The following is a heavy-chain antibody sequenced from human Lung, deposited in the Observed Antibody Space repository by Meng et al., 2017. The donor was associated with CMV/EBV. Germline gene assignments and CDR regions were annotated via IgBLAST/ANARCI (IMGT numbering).Heavy chain of an antibody. D-gene: IGHD3-3*01. Sequence: GESLKISCAASGFTFSSYGMHWVRQAPGKGLEWVAFIRYDGSNKYYADSVKGRFTISRDNSKNTLYLQMNSLRAEDTAVYYCAKNGGSYDFWSGQLRPNYGMDVWSQGTTVTVSS. CDR2: IRYDGSNK. CDR1: GFTFSSYG. CDR3: AKNGGSYDFWSGQLRPNYGMDV. V-gene: IGHV3-30*02. J-gene: IGHJ6*02.